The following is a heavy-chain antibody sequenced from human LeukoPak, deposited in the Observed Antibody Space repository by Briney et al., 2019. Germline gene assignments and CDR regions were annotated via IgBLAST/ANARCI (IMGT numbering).Heavy chain of an antibody. V-gene: IGHV3-9*01. D-gene: IGHD3-10*01. J-gene: IGHJ4*02. CDR2: ISWNSGNI. CDR3: AKETMVRGPFDY. CDR1: GFIFDDHG. Sequence: GGSLRLSCAASGFIFDDHGMHWVRQAPGKGLEWVSGISWNSGNIGYEDSVKGRFTISRDNAKNSLYLQMNSLRAEDTALYYCAKETMVRGPFDYWGQGTLVTVSS.